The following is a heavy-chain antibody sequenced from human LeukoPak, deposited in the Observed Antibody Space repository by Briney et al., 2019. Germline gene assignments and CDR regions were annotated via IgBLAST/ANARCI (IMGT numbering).Heavy chain of an antibody. Sequence: ASVKVSCKASGYTFTSYGISWVRQAPGQGLEWMGWISAYNGNTNYAQKLQGRVTMTTDTSTSAAYMELRSLRSDDTAVYYCARERTTVTPTRADYWGQGTLVTVSS. V-gene: IGHV1-18*01. CDR1: GYTFTSYG. CDR3: ARERTTVTPTRADY. J-gene: IGHJ4*02. CDR2: ISAYNGNT. D-gene: IGHD4-17*01.